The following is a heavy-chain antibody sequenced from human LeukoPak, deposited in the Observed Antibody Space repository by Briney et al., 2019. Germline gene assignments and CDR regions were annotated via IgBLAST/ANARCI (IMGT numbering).Heavy chain of an antibody. CDR2: INPDGRDT. Sequence: GGSLRLSCAASGFTFSNAWMNWVRQAPGKGLEWVAHINPDGRDTYYVDSVKGRFTVSRDNAQNSMYLQMNSLRVEDTAVYYCTSWGDTTAEYFQRWGQGTLVTVSS. CDR1: GFTFSNAW. J-gene: IGHJ1*01. CDR3: TSWGDTTAEYFQR. D-gene: IGHD2-21*02. V-gene: IGHV3-7*01.